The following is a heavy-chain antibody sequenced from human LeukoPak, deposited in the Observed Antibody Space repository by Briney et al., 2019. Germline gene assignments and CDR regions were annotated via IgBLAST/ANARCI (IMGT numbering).Heavy chain of an antibody. CDR3: ARREYYYDEDY. D-gene: IGHD3-22*01. J-gene: IGHJ4*02. CDR1: GGSISSSSYY. Sequence: PSETLSLTCTVSGGSISSSSYYWGWIRQPPGKGLEWIGSIYYSGSTYYNPSLKSRVTISVDTSKNQFSLKLSSVTAADTAVYYCARREYYYDEDYWGQGTLVTVSS. V-gene: IGHV4-39*01. CDR2: IYYSGST.